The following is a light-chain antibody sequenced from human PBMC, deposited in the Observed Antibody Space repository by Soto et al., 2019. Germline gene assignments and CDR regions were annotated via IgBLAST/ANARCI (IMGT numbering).Light chain of an antibody. Sequence: DIQMTQSPSSVSASVGDRVTSTCRASQGISNWLAWYQQKPGKAPKLLIYATSSLQSGVPPRFSGSGSGTDFTLTISSLQPEDFATYYCQQSYSTPVFGQGTKVDIK. CDR1: QGISNW. CDR3: QQSYSTPV. CDR2: ATS. J-gene: IGKJ1*01. V-gene: IGKV1-12*01.